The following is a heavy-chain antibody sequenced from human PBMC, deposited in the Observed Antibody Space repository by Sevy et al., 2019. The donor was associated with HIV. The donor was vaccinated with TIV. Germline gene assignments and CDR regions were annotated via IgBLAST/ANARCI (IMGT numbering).Heavy chain of an antibody. CDR1: GGSISSYY. Sequence: SETLSLTCTVSGGSISSYYWSWIRQPPGKGLEWIGYIYYSGTTNYNPSLKSRVTILVDTSKNQFSLKLSSVTAADTAVYYCARRSRYCSSTSCREGYYYYMDVWGKGTTVTVSS. V-gene: IGHV4-59*01. CDR2: IYYSGTT. J-gene: IGHJ6*03. CDR3: ARRSRYCSSTSCREGYYYYMDV. D-gene: IGHD2-2*01.